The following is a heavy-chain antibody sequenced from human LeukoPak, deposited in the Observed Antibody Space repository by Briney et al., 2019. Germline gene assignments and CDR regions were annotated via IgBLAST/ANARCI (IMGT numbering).Heavy chain of an antibody. Sequence: GESLRLSCAASGFTFSSYGMHWVRQAPGKGLEWVAVLWFDGSNTYYADSVKGRFTISRDNSRNTLYLQMNSLRAEDTAVYYCAKDPYYYDSSDYLRDVRGYFDLWGRGTLVTVSS. CDR1: GFTFSSYG. V-gene: IGHV3-33*06. D-gene: IGHD3-22*01. CDR3: AKDPYYYDSSDYLRDVRGYFDL. CDR2: LWFDGSNT. J-gene: IGHJ2*01.